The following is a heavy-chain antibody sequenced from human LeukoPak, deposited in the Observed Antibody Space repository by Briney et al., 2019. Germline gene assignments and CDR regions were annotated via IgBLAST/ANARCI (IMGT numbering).Heavy chain of an antibody. V-gene: IGHV4-30-4*07. Sequence: SETLSLTCALSGGSISSGGYSWSWLRQPPGKGLELIGYIYYSESTYYHPSLKSRVTISVDTSKNQFSLKLSSVTAADTAVYYCARGQNYYDSPFDYWGQGTLVTVSS. J-gene: IGHJ4*02. CDR1: GGSISSGGYS. CDR2: IYYSEST. CDR3: ARGQNYYDSPFDY. D-gene: IGHD3-22*01.